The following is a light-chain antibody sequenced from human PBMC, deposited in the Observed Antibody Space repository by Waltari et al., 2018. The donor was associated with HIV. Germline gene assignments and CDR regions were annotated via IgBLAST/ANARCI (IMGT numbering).Light chain of an antibody. Sequence: DIQMTQSPSSLSASVSDRVTIICRASQNIRNYLNWYQQKPGKAPNLLIYAASSLQSGVPSRFRGSGSGTDFTLTISSLQPEDFATYYCQHSYTTPWTFGQGTKVEIK. J-gene: IGKJ1*01. CDR2: AAS. CDR1: QNIRNY. V-gene: IGKV1-39*01. CDR3: QHSYTTPWT.